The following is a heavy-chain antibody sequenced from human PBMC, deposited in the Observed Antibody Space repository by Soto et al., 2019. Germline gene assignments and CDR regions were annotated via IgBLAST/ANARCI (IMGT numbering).Heavy chain of an antibody. D-gene: IGHD3-3*01. V-gene: IGHV3-21*01. J-gene: IGHJ5*02. CDR2: ISSSSSYI. Sequence: GGSLRLSCAASGFTFSSYSMNWVRQAPGKGLEWVSSISSSSSYIYYADSVKGRFTISRDNAKNSLYLQMNSLRAEDTAVYYCARRRTPRITIFGATNWFDPWGQGTLVTVSS. CDR1: GFTFSSYS. CDR3: ARRRTPRITIFGATNWFDP.